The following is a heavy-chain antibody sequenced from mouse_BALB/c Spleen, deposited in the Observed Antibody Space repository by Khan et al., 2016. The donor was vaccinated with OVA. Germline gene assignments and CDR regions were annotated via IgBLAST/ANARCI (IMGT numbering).Heavy chain of an antibody. CDR3: ARIKGGDFDY. J-gene: IGHJ2*01. V-gene: IGHV3-2*02. Sequence: VQLKQSGPGLVKPSQSLSLTCTVTGYSITSDYAWNWIRQFPGNNLEWMGYISYSGNTKYTPSLKSRISITRDTSKNQFFLQLNSVTIEDTATYYCARIKGGDFDYGGQGKTVTV. CDR1: GYSITSDYA. CDR2: ISYSGNT.